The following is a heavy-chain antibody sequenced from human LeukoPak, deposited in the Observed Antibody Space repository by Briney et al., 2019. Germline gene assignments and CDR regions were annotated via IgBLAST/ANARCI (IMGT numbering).Heavy chain of an antibody. CDR2: IRYDGSNK. CDR1: GFIFSNYG. J-gene: IGHJ4*02. V-gene: IGHV3-30*02. CDR3: ANSLPQGY. Sequence: GRSLRLSCAASGFIFSNYGMNWVRQAPGKGLEWVAFIRYDGSNKYFADSVKGRFTISRDNSKNTVYLQMNSLRVEDTAVYYCANSLPQGYWGQGTLVTVSS.